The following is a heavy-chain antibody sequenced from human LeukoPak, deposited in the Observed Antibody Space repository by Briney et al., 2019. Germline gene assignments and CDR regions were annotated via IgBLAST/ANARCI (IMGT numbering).Heavy chain of an antibody. J-gene: IGHJ5*02. V-gene: IGHV1-69*04. CDR3: ARVQSGGSTGPTHNWFDP. CDR2: IIPILGIA. D-gene: IGHD1-7*01. Sequence: ASVKVSCKASGYTFTSYGISWVRQAPGQGLEWMGRIIPILGIANYAQKFQGRVTITADKSTSTAYMELSSLRSEDTAVYYCARVQSGGSTGPTHNWFDPWGQGTLVTVSS. CDR1: GYTFTSYG.